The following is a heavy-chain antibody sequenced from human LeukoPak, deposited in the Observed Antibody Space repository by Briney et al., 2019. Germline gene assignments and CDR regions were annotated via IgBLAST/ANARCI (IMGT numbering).Heavy chain of an antibody. D-gene: IGHD3-9*01. CDR2: ITGSGSGI. CDR1: GFTFSNYA. V-gene: IGHV3-23*01. Sequence: GGSLRLSCAASGFTFSNYAMSWVRQAPGKGLEWVSAITGSGSGIYYADSMKSRFTISRGNPKNTLYLQINSLRAEDTAVYYCAKWGDYDVLTGYYVSDYWGQGTLVTVSS. CDR3: AKWGDYDVLTGYYVSDY. J-gene: IGHJ4*02.